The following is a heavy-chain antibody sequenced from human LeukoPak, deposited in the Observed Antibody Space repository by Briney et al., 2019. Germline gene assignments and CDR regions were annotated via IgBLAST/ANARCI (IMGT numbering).Heavy chain of an antibody. CDR2: ISHDGSNK. CDR3: ATDADEFDY. J-gene: IGHJ4*01. CDR1: GFTLSSYG. Sequence: GGSLRLSCAASGFTLSSYGMHWVRQAPGKGLEWVAVISHDGSNKYYADSVRGRFTISRDNSKNTLYLHMNSLRAEDTAVYYCATDADEFDYWSQGTLVTVSS. V-gene: IGHV3-30*03.